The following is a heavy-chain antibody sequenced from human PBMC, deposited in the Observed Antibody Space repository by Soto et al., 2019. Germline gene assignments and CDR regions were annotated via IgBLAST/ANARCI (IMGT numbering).Heavy chain of an antibody. CDR2: IKQDGSEK. CDR3: ARDSPSRQLRYFDWVGNPIQPHYYYGMDV. J-gene: IGHJ6*02. V-gene: IGHV3-7*01. Sequence: GGSLRLSCAASGFTFSSYWMSWVRQAPGKGLEWVANIKQDGSEKYYVDSVKGRFTISRDNAKNSLYLQMNSLRAEDTAVYYCARDSPSRQLRYFDWVGNPIQPHYYYGMDVWGQGTTVTVSS. CDR1: GFTFSSYW. D-gene: IGHD3-9*01.